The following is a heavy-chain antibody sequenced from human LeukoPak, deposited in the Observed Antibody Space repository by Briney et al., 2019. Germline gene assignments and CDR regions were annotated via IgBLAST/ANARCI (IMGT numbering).Heavy chain of an antibody. CDR3: ARDRPGGFDWLPDAFDI. CDR2: IYYSGST. J-gene: IGHJ3*02. Sequence: SETLSLTCTVSGGSISSYYWSWIRQPPGKGLEWIGYIYYSGSTNYNPSLKSRVTISVDTSKNQFSLKLSSVTAADTAVYYCARDRPGGFDWLPDAFDIWGQGTMVTVSS. CDR1: GGSISSYY. V-gene: IGHV4-59*01. D-gene: IGHD3-9*01.